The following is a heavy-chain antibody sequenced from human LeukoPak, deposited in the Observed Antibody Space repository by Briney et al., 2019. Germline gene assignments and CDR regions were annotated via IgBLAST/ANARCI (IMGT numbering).Heavy chain of an antibody. D-gene: IGHD3-10*01. V-gene: IGHV4-4*07. CDR2: IYTSGITNYNT. J-gene: IGHJ4*02. Sequence: SETLSLTCTVSSGSFSSYYWSWIRQPAGKGLEWIGRIYTSGITNYNTNYNPSLSSRVTMSVDTSKNQFSLKLNSATAADTAVYFCARAIWYGSGTTAFDYWGPGTLVTVSS. CDR1: SGSFSSYY. CDR3: ARAIWYGSGTTAFDY.